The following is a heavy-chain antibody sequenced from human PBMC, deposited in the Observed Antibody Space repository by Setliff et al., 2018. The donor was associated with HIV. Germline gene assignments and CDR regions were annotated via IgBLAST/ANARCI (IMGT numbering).Heavy chain of an antibody. CDR1: GYTFTSYG. Sequence: ASVKVSCKASGYTFTSYGISWVRQTPGRGLEWMAWINVGNGNTKTARKFQGRVALTTDTSTSTAHMELRNLRSDDTAVYYCARDTGWKIDIWGQGTMVTVSS. CDR3: ARDTGWKIDI. V-gene: IGHV1-18*01. CDR2: INVGNGNT. D-gene: IGHD1-1*01. J-gene: IGHJ3*02.